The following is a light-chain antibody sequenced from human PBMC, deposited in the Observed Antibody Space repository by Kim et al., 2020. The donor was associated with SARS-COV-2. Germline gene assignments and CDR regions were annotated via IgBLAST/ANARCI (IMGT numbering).Light chain of an antibody. CDR3: ASWDDSLKVWM. J-gene: IGLJ3*02. Sequence: GQMVTIPCSGTRSNIGTNVVHWYQQAPGTAPRVLLYATDQRPSGISDRFSGSKSGTSASLAISGLQSEDEADYYCASWDDSLKVWMFGGGTKVTVL. CDR1: RSNIGTNV. CDR2: ATD. V-gene: IGLV1-44*01.